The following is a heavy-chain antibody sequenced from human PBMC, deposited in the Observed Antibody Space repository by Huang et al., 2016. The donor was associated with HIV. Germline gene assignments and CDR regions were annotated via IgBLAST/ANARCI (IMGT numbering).Heavy chain of an antibody. CDR3: AKGGSAAAVLDF. CDR2: ISYDAKTK. Sequence: QVQLVESGGGVVQPGRSLRISCAASGFTFSSYGMHWVRQAPSKWLEWVAVISYDAKTKYYADSVKGRFSISRDNSKTTVYLQLNSLRLEDTAVYYCAKGGSAAAVLDFWGQGTLVTVSS. V-gene: IGHV3-30*18. CDR1: GFTFSSYG. J-gene: IGHJ4*02. D-gene: IGHD6-13*01.